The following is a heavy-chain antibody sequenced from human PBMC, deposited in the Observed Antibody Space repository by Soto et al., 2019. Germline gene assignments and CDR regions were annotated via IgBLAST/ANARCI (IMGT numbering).Heavy chain of an antibody. J-gene: IGHJ4*02. Sequence: QVXLVQSGAEVKKPGSSVKVSCKASGGTFSSYAISWXXXAPGQGLEWMGRIIPSFGTPNYAQKFQGRVTITADESTSTAYMKLSSLRSEDTAVYYCTRVESFRYWGQGTLVTVSS. CDR1: GGTFSSYA. CDR2: IIPSFGTP. CDR3: TRVESFRY. V-gene: IGHV1-69*18.